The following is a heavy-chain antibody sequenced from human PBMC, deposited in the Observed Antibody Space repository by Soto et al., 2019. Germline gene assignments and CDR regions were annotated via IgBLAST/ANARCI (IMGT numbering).Heavy chain of an antibody. D-gene: IGHD6-19*01. J-gene: IGHJ4*02. CDR3: ARQLATGEWLVFGFDY. CDR2: IYYSGST. V-gene: IGHV4-39*01. Sequence: NPSETLSLTCTVSGGSISSSSYYWGWIRQPPGKGLEWIGSIYYSGSTYYNPSLKSRVTISVDTSKNQFSLKLSSVTAADTAVYYCARQLATGEWLVFGFDYWGQGTLVTVSS. CDR1: GGSISSSSYY.